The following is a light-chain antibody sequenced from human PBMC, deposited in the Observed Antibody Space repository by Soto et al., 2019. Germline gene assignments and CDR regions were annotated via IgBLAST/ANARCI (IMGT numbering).Light chain of an antibody. CDR1: SSNIGSNT. CDR3: AAWDASLNGYV. V-gene: IGLV1-44*01. CDR2: NNS. J-gene: IGLJ1*01. Sequence: QPVLTQPPSASGTPGQRVTISCSGSSSNIGSNTVNWYQTLPGTAPKLLVYNNSQRPSGVPDRFSGSKSGTSASLAISGLQSEDEADYYCAAWDASLNGYVFGTGTKLTVL.